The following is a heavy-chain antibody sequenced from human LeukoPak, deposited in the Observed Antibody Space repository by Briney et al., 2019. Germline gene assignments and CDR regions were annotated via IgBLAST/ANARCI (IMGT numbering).Heavy chain of an antibody. CDR3: ARLSITGTTPPYY. Sequence: AGGSLRLSCAASGFTFSSYAMSWVRQAPGKGLEWVSAISGSGGSTYYADSVKGRFTISRDNSKNTLYLQMNSLRAEDTAVYYCARLSITGTTPPYYWGQGTLVTVSS. D-gene: IGHD1-20*01. CDR2: ISGSGGST. CDR1: GFTFSSYA. J-gene: IGHJ4*02. V-gene: IGHV3-23*01.